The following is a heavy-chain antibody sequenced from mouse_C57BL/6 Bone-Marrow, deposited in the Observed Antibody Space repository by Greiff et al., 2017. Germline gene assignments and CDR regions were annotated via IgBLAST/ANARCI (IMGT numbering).Heavy chain of an antibody. CDR3: ARLGSYYYAMDY. J-gene: IGHJ4*01. CDR1: GYTFTDYY. CDR2: INPNNGGT. Sequence: VQLQQSGPELVKPGASVKISCKASGYTFTDYYMNWVKQSHGKSLEWIGDINPNNGGTSYNQTFKGKATLTVDKSSSPAYMELRSLTSDDSAVYYCARLGSYYYAMDYGGQGTSVTVSS. D-gene: IGHD3-1*01. V-gene: IGHV1-26*01.